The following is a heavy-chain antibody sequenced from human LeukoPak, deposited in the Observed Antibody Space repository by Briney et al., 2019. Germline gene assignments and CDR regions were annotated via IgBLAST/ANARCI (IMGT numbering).Heavy chain of an antibody. D-gene: IGHD6-19*01. V-gene: IGHV1-46*01. CDR2: INPSGGST. J-gene: IGHJ4*02. CDR3: ARGPAGYSSGWYTRYCFDY. Sequence: ASVKVSCKASGYTFTSYYMHWVRQAPGQGLEWMGIINPSGGSTSYAQKFQGRVTMTRDTSTSTVYMELSSLRSEDTAVYYCARGPAGYSSGWYTRYCFDYWGQGTLVTVSS. CDR1: GYTFTSYY.